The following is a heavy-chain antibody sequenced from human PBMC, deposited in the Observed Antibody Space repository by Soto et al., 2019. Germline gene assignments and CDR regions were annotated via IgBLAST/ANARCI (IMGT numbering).Heavy chain of an antibody. J-gene: IGHJ2*01. CDR2: ISYDGSAK. Sequence: QEQLVESGGGVVQPGRSLRLSCAGAGFSLHTYAMHWVRQAPGKGLEWVALISYDGSAKYYADSVKGRFTISRDNSKNSLDVQMNSMRLEDTAVYDCASDCGSGGGSYFWSGDLWGRGTLVTVSS. CDR1: GFSLHTYA. D-gene: IGHD1-26*01. V-gene: IGHV3-30-3*01. CDR3: ASDCGSGGGSYFWSGDL.